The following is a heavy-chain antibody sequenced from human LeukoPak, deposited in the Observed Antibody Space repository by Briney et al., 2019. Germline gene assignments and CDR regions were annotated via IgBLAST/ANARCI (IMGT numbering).Heavy chain of an antibody. CDR2: IYYSGST. CDR1: GGSISSYY. J-gene: IGHJ4*02. CDR3: ARLHGGNPFDY. V-gene: IGHV4-59*08. Sequence: SETLSLTCTVSGGSISSYYWSWIRQPPGKGPEWIGYIYYSGSTNYNPSLKSRVTISVDTSKNQFSLKLSSVTAADTAVYYCARLHGGNPFDYWGQGTLVTVSS. D-gene: IGHD4-23*01.